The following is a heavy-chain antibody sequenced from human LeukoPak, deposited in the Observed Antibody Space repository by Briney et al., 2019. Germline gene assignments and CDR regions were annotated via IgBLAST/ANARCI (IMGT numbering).Heavy chain of an antibody. V-gene: IGHV3-23*01. CDR2: ITASGGST. CDR3: AKVLSVTRWFDP. D-gene: IGHD2-15*01. CDR1: GFTFSNYA. Sequence: GGSLRLSCAASGFTFSNYAMTWVRQAPGKGLEWVSAITASGGSTFYADSVKGRFTISRDNFKNTVYVQMNSLRAEDTAVYYCAKVLSVTRWFDPWGQGTRVTVSS. J-gene: IGHJ5*02.